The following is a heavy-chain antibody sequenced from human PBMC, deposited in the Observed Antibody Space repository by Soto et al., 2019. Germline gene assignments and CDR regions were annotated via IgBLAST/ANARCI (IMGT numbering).Heavy chain of an antibody. CDR2: IYWDDDK. CDR3: VQSRCGGDCLQSYSSHSYYGLDV. CDR1: GFSLSTTGVG. Sequence: QITLKESGPPLVKPTQTLTLTCTFSGFSLSTTGVGVGWIRQPPGKALEWLALIYWDDDKRYNPSLNSRLTITKDPSTTQVVLAMTNMDPVDTATYYCVQSRCGGDCLQSYSSHSYYGLDVWGQGTTVTVSS. J-gene: IGHJ6*02. V-gene: IGHV2-5*02. D-gene: IGHD2-21*02.